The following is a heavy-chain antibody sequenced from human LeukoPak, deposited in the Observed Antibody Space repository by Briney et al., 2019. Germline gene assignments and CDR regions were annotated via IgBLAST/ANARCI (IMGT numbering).Heavy chain of an antibody. CDR1: GYSFTSYW. V-gene: IGHV5-51*01. Sequence: GESLKISCKGSGYSFTSYWIGWVRQMPGKGLEWMGIIYPGDSDTRYSPSFQGQVTISADKSISTAYLQWSSLKASDTAMYYCARRARGGSYYYYYYMDVWGKGTTVTVSS. CDR3: ARRARGGSYYYYYYMDV. D-gene: IGHD1-26*01. CDR2: IYPGDSDT. J-gene: IGHJ6*03.